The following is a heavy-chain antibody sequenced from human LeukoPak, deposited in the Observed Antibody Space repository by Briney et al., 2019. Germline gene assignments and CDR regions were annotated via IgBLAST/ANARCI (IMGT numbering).Heavy chain of an antibody. CDR3: ARSYGHSIDY. CDR2: IKQDGSGQ. J-gene: IGHJ4*02. Sequence: GGSLRLSCAASGLTFRNFWMCWVRQAPGKGLEWVATIKQDGSGQYYVDSVKGRFTISRDNAQNSLYLQMNNLRAEDTAAYYCARSYGHSIDYWGQGTLVTVSS. CDR1: GLTFRNFW. D-gene: IGHD3-10*01. V-gene: IGHV3-7*01.